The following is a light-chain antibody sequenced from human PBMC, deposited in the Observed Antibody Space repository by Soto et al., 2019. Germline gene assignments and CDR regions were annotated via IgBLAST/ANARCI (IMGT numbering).Light chain of an antibody. Sequence: DIQTTQSHSTLSASVGDRVTITCRASQSISSWLAWYQQKPGKAPNLLIYAASSLQSGVPSRFSGSRSGTDFTLTISSLQPEDFATYYCQQANSFPLTFGGGTKVDIK. CDR3: QQANSFPLT. CDR1: QSISSW. J-gene: IGKJ4*01. CDR2: AAS. V-gene: IGKV1-12*01.